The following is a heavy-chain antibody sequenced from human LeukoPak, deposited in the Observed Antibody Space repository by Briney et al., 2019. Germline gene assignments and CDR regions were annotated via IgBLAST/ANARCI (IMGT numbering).Heavy chain of an antibody. CDR2: IYYSGST. CDR1: GGSISSRDYY. D-gene: IGHD2-2*01. Sequence: SETLSLTCTVSGGSISSRDYYWSWIRQPPGKGLEWIGYIYYSGSTYYNPSPKSRVTISVDTSKNRFSLKLSSVTAADTAVYYCAIFPVPAAMDADYWGQGILVTVSS. J-gene: IGHJ4*02. CDR3: AIFPVPAAMDADY. V-gene: IGHV4-30-4*08.